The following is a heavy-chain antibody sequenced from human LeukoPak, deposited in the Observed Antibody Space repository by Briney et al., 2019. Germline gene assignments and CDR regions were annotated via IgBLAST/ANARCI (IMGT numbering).Heavy chain of an antibody. CDR3: ARESYYYDSSGYYYEFDY. CDR2: IYTSGST. J-gene: IGHJ4*02. Sequence: PSETLSLTCTVSGGSISSYYWSWIRQPPGKGLEWIGRIYTSGSTNYNPSLKSRVTMSVDTSKNQFSLKLSSVTAADTAVYYCARESYYYDSSGYYYEFDYWGQGTLVTVSS. V-gene: IGHV4-4*07. CDR1: GGSISSYY. D-gene: IGHD3-22*01.